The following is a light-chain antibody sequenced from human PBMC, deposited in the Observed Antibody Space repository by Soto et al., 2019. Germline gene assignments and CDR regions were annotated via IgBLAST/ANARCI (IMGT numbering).Light chain of an antibody. V-gene: IGKV3-11*01. CDR1: QSVSSY. J-gene: IGKJ4*01. CDR3: QQRSNWPPLT. Sequence: EIVLTQSPATLSLSPGERATLSCRASQSVSSYLAWYQQKPGQAPRPLIYDASNRATGIPARFSGSGSGTDFTRTISSLEPEDFAVYYCQQRSNWPPLTFGGGTKVEIK. CDR2: DAS.